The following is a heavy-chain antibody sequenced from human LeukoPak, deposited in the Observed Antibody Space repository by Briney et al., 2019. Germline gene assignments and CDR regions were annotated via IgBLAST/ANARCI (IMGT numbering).Heavy chain of an antibody. D-gene: IGHD5-12*01. V-gene: IGHV3-30*04. CDR1: GFTFSSYA. Sequence: GGSLRLSCAASGFTFSSYAMHWVRQAPGKGLEWVAVISYDGSNKYYADSVKGRFTISRDNSKNTLFLQMNSLRAEDTAIYYCAKGAYDYIEIAYFDYWGQGALVTVSS. J-gene: IGHJ4*02. CDR3: AKGAYDYIEIAYFDY. CDR2: ISYDGSNK.